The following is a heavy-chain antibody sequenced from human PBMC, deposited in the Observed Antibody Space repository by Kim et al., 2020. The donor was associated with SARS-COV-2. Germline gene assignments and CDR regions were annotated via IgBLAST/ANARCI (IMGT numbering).Heavy chain of an antibody. J-gene: IGHJ6*02. CDR1: GYTFTTSG. D-gene: IGHD3-3*01. CDR3: ARVPLYYDVSPNFGMDV. Sequence: ASVKVSCKASGYTFTTSGISWVRQAPRQRLEWMGWISVYNGNTDYVQKLQGRVTMTTDTSTSTAYMELRSLRSDDTAMYYCARVPLYYDVSPNFGMDVWGQGTTVTVSS. CDR2: ISVYNGNT. V-gene: IGHV1-18*04.